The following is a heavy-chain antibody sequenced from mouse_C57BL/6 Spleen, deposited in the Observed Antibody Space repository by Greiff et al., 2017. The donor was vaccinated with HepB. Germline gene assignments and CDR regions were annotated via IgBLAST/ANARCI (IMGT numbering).Heavy chain of an antibody. V-gene: IGHV1-22*01. Sequence: VQLKESGPELVKPGASVKMSCKASGYTFTDYNMHWVKQSHGKSLEWIGYINPNNGGTSYNQKFKGKATLTVNKSSSTAYMELRSLTSEDSAVYYCSRHDYDGVWFAYWGQGTLVTVSA. J-gene: IGHJ3*01. CDR3: SRHDYDGVWFAY. D-gene: IGHD2-4*01. CDR1: GYTFTDYN. CDR2: INPNNGGT.